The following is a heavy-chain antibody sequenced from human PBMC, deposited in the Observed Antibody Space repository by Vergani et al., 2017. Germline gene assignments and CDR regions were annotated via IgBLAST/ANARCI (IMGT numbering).Heavy chain of an antibody. Sequence: EVQLVESGGGLVQPGRSLRLSCAASGFTFDDYAMHWVRQAPGKGLEWVSVINSGGSTYYADSVKGRFTISRDNSKNTVYLQMNSLRAEDTAVYHCTRDGRNYYYYYGMDVWGQGTTVTVSS. CDR3: TRDGRNYYYYYGMDV. J-gene: IGHJ6*02. CDR2: INSGGST. V-gene: IGHV3-66*01. CDR1: GFTFDDYA. D-gene: IGHD1-26*01.